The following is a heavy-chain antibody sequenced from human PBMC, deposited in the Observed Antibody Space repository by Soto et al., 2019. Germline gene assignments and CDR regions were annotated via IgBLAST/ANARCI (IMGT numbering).Heavy chain of an antibody. CDR1: GGSMNRGDCA. CDR2: TFHNGNT. J-gene: IGHJ6*03. D-gene: IGHD4-4*01. V-gene: IGHV4-30-2*06. CDR3: AGPRWNDYSKVDYMDV. Sequence: SETLSLTCAVSGGSMNRGDCAWNWIRQSLGKGLEWIGCTFHNGNTQYNPSLKSRLIISVDTSKNQFSLKLNSVTAADTAVYYRAGPRWNDYSKVDYMDVWGKGTTVTVSS.